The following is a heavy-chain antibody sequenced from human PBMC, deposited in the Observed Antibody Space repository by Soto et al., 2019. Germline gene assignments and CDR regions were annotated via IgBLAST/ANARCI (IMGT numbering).Heavy chain of an antibody. CDR3: ARDLGVGATHTYTFYY. CDR1: GYSISSGYY. J-gene: IGHJ4*02. V-gene: IGHV4-38-2*02. Sequence: LSLTCCVSGYSISSGYYWGWIRQPPGKGLEWIASIYHSGNTYYNPSLKSRLTISVDTSKNQFSLRLSSVTAADTAMYYCARDLGVGATHTYTFYYWGQGILVTVSS. D-gene: IGHD1-26*01. CDR2: IYHSGNT.